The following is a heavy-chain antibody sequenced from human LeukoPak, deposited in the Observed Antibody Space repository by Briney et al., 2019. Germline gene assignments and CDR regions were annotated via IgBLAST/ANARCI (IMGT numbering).Heavy chain of an antibody. D-gene: IGHD6-19*01. CDR2: IIPIFGTA. V-gene: IGHV1-69*06. CDR3: ARVIHSSGWYGLDY. CDR1: GGTFSSYA. J-gene: IGHJ4*02. Sequence: GASVKVSCKASGGTFSSYAISWVRQAPGQGLEWMGGIIPIFGTANYAQKFQGRVTITADKSTSTAYMELSSLRSEDTAVYYCARVIHSSGWYGLDYWGQGTLVTVSS.